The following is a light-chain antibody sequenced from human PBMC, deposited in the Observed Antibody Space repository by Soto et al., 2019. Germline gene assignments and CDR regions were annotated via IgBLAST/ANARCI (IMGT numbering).Light chain of an antibody. Sequence: EIVMTQSPVTLSVSPGERVTLSCRASQSVSNNLAWYQQKSGQAPRLLIYAASTRVTGIPARFSGSGSGTEFSLTISSPQSEDFAIYYCQPYNNWPPVTFGQGTRLHIK. V-gene: IGKV3-15*01. J-gene: IGKJ5*01. CDR1: QSVSNN. CDR2: AAS. CDR3: QPYNNWPPVT.